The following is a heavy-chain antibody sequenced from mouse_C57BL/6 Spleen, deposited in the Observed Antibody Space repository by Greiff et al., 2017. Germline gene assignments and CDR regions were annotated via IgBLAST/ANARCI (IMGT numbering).Heavy chain of an antibody. V-gene: IGHV5-4*01. J-gene: IGHJ2*01. CDR2: ISDGGSYT. Sequence: EVKLVESGGGLVKPGGSLKLSCAASGFTFSSYAMSWVRQTPEKRLEWVATISDGGSYTYYPDNVKGRFTISRDNAKNNLYMQMSHLKSEDTAMYYCARDRDYYGCRSFDYWGQGTTLTVSS. CDR1: GFTFSSYA. CDR3: ARDRDYYGCRSFDY. D-gene: IGHD1-1*01.